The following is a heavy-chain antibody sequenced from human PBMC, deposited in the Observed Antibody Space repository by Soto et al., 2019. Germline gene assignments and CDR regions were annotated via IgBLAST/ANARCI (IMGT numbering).Heavy chain of an antibody. CDR2: IWYDGSNT. V-gene: IGHV3-33*01. CDR3: VRDLLGSGGHFDY. D-gene: IGHD7-27*01. J-gene: IGHJ4*02. CDR1: GFIFSSFG. Sequence: GGSLRLSCAASGFIFSSFGMHWARQAPGKGLEWVAHIWYDGSNTYYADSVKGRFTISRDNSRNTVYLQMNSLRAEDTAVYHCVRDLLGSGGHFDYWGQGTPVTVSS.